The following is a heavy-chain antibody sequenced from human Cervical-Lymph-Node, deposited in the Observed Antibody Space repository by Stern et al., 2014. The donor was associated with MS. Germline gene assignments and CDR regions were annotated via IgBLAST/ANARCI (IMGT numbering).Heavy chain of an antibody. CDR1: GGTSNSHG. J-gene: IGHJ5*02. D-gene: IGHD3-10*01. CDR3: ARRGSARRGSGWLDP. V-gene: IGHV1-69*01. Sequence: VPLEESGAEVKKPGSSVKVSCKASGGTSNSHGISWVRQAPGQGLEWMGGIISVMSTIDYAQKFQGRVTITADESTSTTYMELSSLRSEDTAVYYCARRGSARRGSGWLDPWGQGTLVTVSS. CDR2: IISVMSTI.